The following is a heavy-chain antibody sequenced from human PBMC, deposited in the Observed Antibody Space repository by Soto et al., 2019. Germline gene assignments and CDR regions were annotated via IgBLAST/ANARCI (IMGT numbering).Heavy chain of an antibody. V-gene: IGHV4-39*01. CDR2: IYYSGST. CDR3: ASVNVLLWFGELLEGWFDP. Sequence: QLQLQESGPGLVKPSETLSLTCTVSGGSISSSSYYWGWIRQPPGKGLEWIGSIYYSGSTYYNPSLKSRVTISVDTSKNQFSLKLSSVTAADTAVYYCASVNVLLWFGELLEGWFDPWGQGTLVTVSS. J-gene: IGHJ5*02. CDR1: GGSISSSSYY. D-gene: IGHD3-10*01.